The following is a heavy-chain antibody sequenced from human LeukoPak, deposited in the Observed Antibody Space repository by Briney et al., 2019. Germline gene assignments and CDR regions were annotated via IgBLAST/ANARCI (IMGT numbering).Heavy chain of an antibody. CDR1: GFTFSGYG. CDR3: AKWDFDY. V-gene: IGHV3-30*18. Sequence: GGSLRLSCAASGFTFSGYGMHWVRQAPGKGLEWVAVISYDGSYKYYADSVQGRFTIPRDNSKNTLYLQMNSLRPDDTAVYYCAKWDFDYWGQGTLVTVSS. J-gene: IGHJ4*02. CDR2: ISYDGSYK.